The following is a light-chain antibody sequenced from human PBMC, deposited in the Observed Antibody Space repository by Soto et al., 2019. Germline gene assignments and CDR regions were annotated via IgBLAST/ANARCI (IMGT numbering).Light chain of an antibody. CDR1: QSISSY. Sequence: DIQITQSPASVSLSVAERVTITCRASQSISSYLNWYQQKPGKAPKLLIYAASSLQSGVPSRFSGSGSGTDFTLTISSLQPEDFATYYCQQSYSTPFTFGQGTRLEIK. CDR2: AAS. V-gene: IGKV1-39*01. CDR3: QQSYSTPFT. J-gene: IGKJ5*01.